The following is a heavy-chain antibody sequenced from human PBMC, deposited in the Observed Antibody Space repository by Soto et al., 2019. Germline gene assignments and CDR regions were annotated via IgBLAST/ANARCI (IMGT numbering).Heavy chain of an antibody. J-gene: IGHJ2*01. D-gene: IGHD2-21*02. Sequence: QVQLQESGPGLVKPSGTLSLTCAVSGGSISSSXXXSWVRQPPGKGLEWIGEIYHSGSTXXXPSLKSRVTISVDKXKNQFSLXXXXXXXXXXAVYYCARQAYCGGDCYSEFWYFDLWGRGTLVTVSS. V-gene: IGHV4-4*02. CDR3: ARQAYCGGDCYSEFWYFDL. CDR2: IYHSGST. CDR1: GGSISSSXX.